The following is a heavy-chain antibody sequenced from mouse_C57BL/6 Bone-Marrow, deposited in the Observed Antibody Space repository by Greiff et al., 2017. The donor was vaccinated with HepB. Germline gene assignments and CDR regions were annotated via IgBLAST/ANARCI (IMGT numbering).Heavy chain of an antibody. Sequence: QVQLQQSDAELVKPGASVKISCKVSGYTFTDHTIHWLKQRPEQGLEWIGYIYPRDGSTKYNEKFTGKATLTADKSSSTAYMQLNSLTSEDSAVYFCARWGVVATNFDYWGQGTTLTVSS. J-gene: IGHJ2*01. D-gene: IGHD1-1*01. CDR1: GYTFTDHT. CDR2: IYPRDGST. V-gene: IGHV1-78*01. CDR3: ARWGVVATNFDY.